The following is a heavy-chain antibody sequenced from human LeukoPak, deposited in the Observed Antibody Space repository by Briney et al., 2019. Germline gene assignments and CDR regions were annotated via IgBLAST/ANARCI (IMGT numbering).Heavy chain of an antibody. CDR1: GGSFSGYY. D-gene: IGHD1-14*01. Sequence: SETLSLTCAVYGGSFSGYYWSWIRQPPEKGLEWIGEINHSGSTNYNPSLKSRVTISVDTSKNQFSLKLSSVTAADTAVYYCAGQVRNRTARGYFDYWGQGTLVTVSS. CDR3: AGQVRNRTARGYFDY. V-gene: IGHV4-34*01. J-gene: IGHJ4*02. CDR2: INHSGST.